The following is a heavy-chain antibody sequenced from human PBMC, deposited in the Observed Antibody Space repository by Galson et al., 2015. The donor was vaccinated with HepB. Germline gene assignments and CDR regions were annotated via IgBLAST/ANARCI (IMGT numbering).Heavy chain of an antibody. D-gene: IGHD1-1*01. J-gene: IGHJ4*02. CDR2: IISKIGGGAT. V-gene: IGHV3-15*07. CDR1: GFTFSDIW. Sequence: SLRLSCAASGFTFSDIWMNWVRQAPGRGLERVGRIISKIGGGATDYAAPVKGRFTISRDDSKNTLYLQMNSLKTEDTAVYYCTTGDYDQERWEDYFDYWGQGTLVTVSS. CDR3: TTGDYDQERWEDYFDY.